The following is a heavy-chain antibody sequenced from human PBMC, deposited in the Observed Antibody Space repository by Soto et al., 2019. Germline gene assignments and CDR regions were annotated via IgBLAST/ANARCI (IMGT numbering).Heavy chain of an antibody. J-gene: IGHJ3*02. Sequence: GGSLRLSCAASGFTFSSYEMNWVRQAPGKGLEWVSYISSSGSTMYCAHYVKGRFTISRDNAKDTMYLQMNSVRAEDTAVYYCAKAHRYYGFAFGISGQGSMVSLS. V-gene: IGHV3-48*03. CDR1: GFTFSSYE. D-gene: IGHD3-10*01. CDR3: AKAHRYYGFAFGI. CDR2: ISSSGSTM.